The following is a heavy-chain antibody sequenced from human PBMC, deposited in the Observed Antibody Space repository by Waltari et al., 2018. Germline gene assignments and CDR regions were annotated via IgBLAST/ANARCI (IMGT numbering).Heavy chain of an antibody. CDR1: GFTFSSYA. J-gene: IGHJ6*03. CDR3: AKGGLGVQGGDYYYYYYMDV. CDR2: VSGSGGST. D-gene: IGHD3-10*01. Sequence: EVQLVESGGGLVQPGGSLRLSCAASGFTFSSYAMSWVRQAPGKGLGWVSAVSGSGGSTYYADSVKGRFTISRDKSKNTLYLQMNRLRAEDTAVYYCAKGGLGVQGGDYYYYYYMDVWGKGTTVTVSS. V-gene: IGHV3-23*04.